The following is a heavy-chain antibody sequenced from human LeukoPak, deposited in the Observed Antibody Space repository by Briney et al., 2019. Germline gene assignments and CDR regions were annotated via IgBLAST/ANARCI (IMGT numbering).Heavy chain of an antibody. D-gene: IGHD3-3*01. Sequence: SSETLSLTCTVSGGSISSGDYYLSWIRQPPGKGLEWIGYIYYSGSTYYNPSLKSRVTISVDTSKNQFSLKLSSVTAADTAVYYCARGQREYYDFWSGYVDYWGQGTLVTVSS. CDR3: ARGQREYYDFWSGYVDY. CDR2: IYYSGST. J-gene: IGHJ4*02. CDR1: GGSISSGDYY. V-gene: IGHV4-30-4*08.